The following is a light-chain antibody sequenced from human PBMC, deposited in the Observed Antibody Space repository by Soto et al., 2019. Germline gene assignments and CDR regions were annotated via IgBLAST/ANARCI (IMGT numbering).Light chain of an antibody. V-gene: IGKV3-11*01. CDR1: QSVSRN. CDR3: QHRSNWPA. Sequence: TMSLSPGERATLSCRTSQSVSRNLAWYQQKPGQAPRLLIYDASQRATAIAARFSGSGSGTDFTLTISSLEPEDFALYYCQHRSNWPAFGGGTKVDIK. CDR2: DAS. J-gene: IGKJ4*01.